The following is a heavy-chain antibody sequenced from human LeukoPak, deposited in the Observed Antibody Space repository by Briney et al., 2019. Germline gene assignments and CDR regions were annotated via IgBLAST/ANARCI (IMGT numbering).Heavy chain of an antibody. CDR2: ISGSGGST. V-gene: IGHV3-23*01. CDR1: GFTFSSYA. J-gene: IGHJ4*02. CDR3: AKEGQYQLLYFDY. Sequence: AGGSLRLSCAASGFTFSSYAMSWVRQAPGRGLEWVSAISGSGGSTYYADSVKGRFTISRDNSKNTLYLQMNSLRAGDTAVYYCAKEGQYQLLYFDYWGQGTLVTVSS. D-gene: IGHD2-2*01.